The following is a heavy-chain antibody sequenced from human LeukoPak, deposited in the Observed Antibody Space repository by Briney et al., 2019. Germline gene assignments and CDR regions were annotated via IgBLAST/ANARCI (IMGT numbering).Heavy chain of an antibody. Sequence: ASVKVSCTASGFTFTDYYMHWVPQAPGQGLEWVGWINPNSGATAYAQKSKGRVTETRDTPINTAYMDLSMLPSDTTAIYYFSREASGWYAYWGQGTLVSVSS. CDR1: GFTFTDYY. J-gene: IGHJ4*02. CDR3: SREASGWYAY. V-gene: IGHV1-2*02. CDR2: INPNSGAT. D-gene: IGHD6-19*01.